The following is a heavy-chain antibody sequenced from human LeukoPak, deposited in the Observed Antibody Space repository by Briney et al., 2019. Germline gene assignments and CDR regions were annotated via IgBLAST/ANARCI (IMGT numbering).Heavy chain of an antibody. V-gene: IGHV4-34*01. Sequence: SETLSLTCAVYGGSFSGYYWSWIRQPPGKGLEWIGEINHSGSTNYNPSLKSRVTISVDTSKNQFSLKLSSVTAADTAVYYCAGKAVGRLRLGELSADYWGQGTLVTVSS. J-gene: IGHJ4*02. D-gene: IGHD3-16*02. CDR1: GGSFSGYY. CDR2: INHSGST. CDR3: AGKAVGRLRLGELSADY.